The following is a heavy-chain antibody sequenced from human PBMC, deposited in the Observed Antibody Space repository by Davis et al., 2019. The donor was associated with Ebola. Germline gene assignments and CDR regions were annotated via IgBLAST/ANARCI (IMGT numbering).Heavy chain of an antibody. V-gene: IGHV3-30*03. CDR3: ARAHGIGQLLSLGY. CDR2: ISYDGGKE. J-gene: IGHJ4*02. Sequence: GESLKITCAASGFTFSGYGMHWVRQAPGKGLEWVALISYDGGKEYYADSVKGRFTISRDNSKNTLYVQMNSLRPEDTAMFYCARAHGIGQLLSLGYWGQGTLVTVSS. CDR1: GFTFSGYG. D-gene: IGHD3-10*01.